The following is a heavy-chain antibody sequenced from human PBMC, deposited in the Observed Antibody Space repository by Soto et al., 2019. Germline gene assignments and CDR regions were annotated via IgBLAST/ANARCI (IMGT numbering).Heavy chain of an antibody. V-gene: IGHV1-69*12. CDR3: ARDCGRGGDCYAVQH. J-gene: IGHJ1*01. Sequence: QVQLVQSGAEVKKPGSSVKVSCKASGGTISSYAISWVRQAPGQGLEWMGGIIPIFGTANYAQKFQGRVKITADESTSTAYMELSSLRSEDTAVYYCARDCGRGGDCYAVQHWGQGTMVTVSS. D-gene: IGHD2-21*02. CDR2: IIPIFGTA. CDR1: GGTISSYA.